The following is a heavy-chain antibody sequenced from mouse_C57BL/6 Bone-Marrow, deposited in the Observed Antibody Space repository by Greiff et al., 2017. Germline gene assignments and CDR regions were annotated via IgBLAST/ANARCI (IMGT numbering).Heavy chain of an antibody. Sequence: VQLQQSGAELVRPGASVKLSCKASGYTFTDYYINWVKQRPGQGLEWIARIYPGSGNTYYNEKFKGKATLTAEKSSSTAYMQLSSLTSEDSAVYFCAREGGNYVDYYAMDYWGQGTSVTVSS. CDR3: AREGGNYVDYYAMDY. CDR1: GYTFTDYY. D-gene: IGHD2-1*01. J-gene: IGHJ4*01. CDR2: IYPGSGNT. V-gene: IGHV1-76*01.